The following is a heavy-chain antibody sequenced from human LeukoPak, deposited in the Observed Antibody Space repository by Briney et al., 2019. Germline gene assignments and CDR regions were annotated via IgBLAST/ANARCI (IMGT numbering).Heavy chain of an antibody. CDR1: GYTFTSYY. V-gene: IGHV1-46*01. CDR3: ARRTYYYDSSGYYSYFDY. Sequence: ASVTVSCKASGYTFTSYYMHWVRQAPGQGLEWMGIINPSGGSTSYAQKFQGRVTMTRDTSTSTVYMELSSLRSEDTAVYYCARRTYYYDSSGYYSYFDYWGQGTLVTVSS. J-gene: IGHJ4*02. CDR2: INPSGGST. D-gene: IGHD3-22*01.